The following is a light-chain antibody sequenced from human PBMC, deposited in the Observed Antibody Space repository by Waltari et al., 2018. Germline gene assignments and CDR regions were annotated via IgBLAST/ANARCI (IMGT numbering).Light chain of an antibody. J-gene: IGLJ2*01. CDR2: EVS. Sequence: QSALTQPPSAFGPPGQSATNFSTGTSSYVGGYNYVSWYQQHPGKAPKLMCYEVSKGPSAVPVRYSGSKLGTAASLSVSGLQAEAEAAFNCSSDAGGDKNVVYGEGTKLPVL. CDR3: SSDAGGDKNVV. V-gene: IGLV2-8*01. CDR1: SSYVGGYNY.